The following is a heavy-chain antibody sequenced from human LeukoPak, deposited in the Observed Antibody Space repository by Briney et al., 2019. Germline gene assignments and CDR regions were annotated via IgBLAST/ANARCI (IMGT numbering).Heavy chain of an antibody. Sequence: PGGSLRLSCAASGFTSSSYAMSWVRQAPGKGLEWVSAISGSGGSTYYADSVKGRFTVSRDNSKNTLYLQMNSLRAEDTAVYYCAREDCSSTSCFHPEWGQGTLVTVSS. CDR2: ISGSGGST. D-gene: IGHD2-2*01. V-gene: IGHV3-23*01. CDR1: GFTSSSYA. CDR3: AREDCSSTSCFHPE. J-gene: IGHJ4*02.